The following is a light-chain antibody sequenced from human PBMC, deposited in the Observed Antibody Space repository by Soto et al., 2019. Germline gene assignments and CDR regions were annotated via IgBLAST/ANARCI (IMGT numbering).Light chain of an antibody. J-gene: IGLJ3*02. CDR1: SGSIASNY. CDR2: EDN. V-gene: IGLV6-57*03. CDR3: QSYDSSLWGV. Sequence: NFMLTQPHSVSESPGKTVTISCTRSSGSIASNYVQWYQQRPGSAPTTVIYEDNQRPSGVPDRFSGSIDSSSNSASLTISGLKTEDEADYYCQSYDSSLWGVFGGGTKLTVL.